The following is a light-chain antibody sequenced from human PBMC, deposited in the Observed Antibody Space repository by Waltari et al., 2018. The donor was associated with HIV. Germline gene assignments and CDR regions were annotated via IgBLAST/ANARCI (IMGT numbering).Light chain of an antibody. J-gene: IGLJ2*01. CDR2: RDN. CDR3: AAWDDSLSGFVV. V-gene: IGLV1-47*01. Sequence: GISNIGSNYVYWYQGLPGTAPKLLIYRDNQRPSGVPDRFSASKSGTSASLAISGLRSEDEADYYCAAWDDSLSGFVVFGGGTKLTVL. CDR1: ISNIGSNY.